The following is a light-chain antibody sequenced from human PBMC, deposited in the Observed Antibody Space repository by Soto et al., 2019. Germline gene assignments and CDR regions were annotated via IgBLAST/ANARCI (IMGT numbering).Light chain of an antibody. V-gene: IGKV3-15*01. CDR1: QSVDSK. CDR3: KHYSTWIWT. CDR2: GAS. J-gene: IGKJ1*01. Sequence: EIVMTQSPATLSVSPGERAPLSCRASQSVDSKLAWYQPKPGQDPRLLIYGASSRATGIPARFSGSGSAREFHLTSSSLKYDDFAVYYRKHYSTWIWTFGERTKLYI.